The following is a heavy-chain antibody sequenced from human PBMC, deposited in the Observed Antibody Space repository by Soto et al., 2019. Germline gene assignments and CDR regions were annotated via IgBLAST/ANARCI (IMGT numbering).Heavy chain of an antibody. CDR3: ARAYCGGDCQDYFDY. CDR1: GCSISSYY. D-gene: IGHD2-21*02. J-gene: IGHJ4*02. CDR2: IYYSGST. V-gene: IGHV4-59*01. Sequence: SETLSLTCTVSGCSISSYYWRWIRHPPGKGLEWIGYIYYSGSTNYNPSLKSRVTISVDTSKNQFSLKLSSVTAADTAVYYCARAYCGGDCQDYFDYWGQGTLVTVSS.